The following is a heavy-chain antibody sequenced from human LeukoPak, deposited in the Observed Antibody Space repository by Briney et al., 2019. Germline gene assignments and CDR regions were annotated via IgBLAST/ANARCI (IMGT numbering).Heavy chain of an antibody. CDR2: ISSSSSYI. CDR3: ARGYGDPGYYYYGMDV. CDR1: GFTFSSYS. Sequence: GGSLRLSCAASGFTFSSYSMNWVRQAPGKGLEWVSYISSSSSYIYYADSVKGRFTISRDNAKNSLYLQMNSLRAEDTAVYYCARGYGDPGYYYYGMDVWGQGTTVTVSS. V-gene: IGHV3-21*05. D-gene: IGHD4-17*01. J-gene: IGHJ6*02.